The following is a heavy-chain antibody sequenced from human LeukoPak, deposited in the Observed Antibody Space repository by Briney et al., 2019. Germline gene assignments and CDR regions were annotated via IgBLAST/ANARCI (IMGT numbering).Heavy chain of an antibody. CDR1: GFIFKKYW. V-gene: IGHV3-7*01. J-gene: IGHJ4*02. CDR2: IKEDGSET. CDR3: ARETPRRGETRDGYR. Sequence: GESLRLSCAASGFIFKKYWMNWVRQVPGKGLECLANIKEDGSETYYADSVKGRFTISRDNPKNLLFLQINSLRVEDTAVYYCARETPRRGETRDGYRWGQGTVVTVPS. D-gene: IGHD5-24*01.